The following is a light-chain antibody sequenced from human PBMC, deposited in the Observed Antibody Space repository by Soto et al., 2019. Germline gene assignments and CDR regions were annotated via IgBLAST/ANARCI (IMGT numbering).Light chain of an antibody. J-gene: IGKJ1*01. CDR1: QSISSF. V-gene: IGKV1-39*01. CDR3: QQYYSYPPT. CDR2: AAS. Sequence: IQMTQSPSSVSASVGDRVTITCRASQSISSFLNWYQQKPGKAPNLLIYAASTLQSGVPSRFSGSGSGTDFTLTISCLQSEDFATYYCQQYYSYPPTFGQGTKVDIK.